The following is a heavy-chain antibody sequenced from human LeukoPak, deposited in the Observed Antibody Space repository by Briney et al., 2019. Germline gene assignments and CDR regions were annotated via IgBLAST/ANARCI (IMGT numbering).Heavy chain of an antibody. J-gene: IGHJ4*02. CDR2: ISGSGGST. Sequence: PGGSLRLSCAASGFTFTNYAMSWVRQAPGKGLEWVSAISGSGGSTYYADSVKGRFTISRDNSKNTLYLQMNSLRAEDTAVYYCANGRVIKGKYAFWYSSGWDLFDYWGQGTLVTVSS. CDR1: GFTFTNYA. D-gene: IGHD6-19*01. V-gene: IGHV3-23*01. CDR3: ANGRVIKGKYAFWYSSGWDLFDY.